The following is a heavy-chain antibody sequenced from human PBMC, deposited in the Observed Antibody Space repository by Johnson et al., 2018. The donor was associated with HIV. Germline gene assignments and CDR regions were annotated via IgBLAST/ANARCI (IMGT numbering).Heavy chain of an antibody. Sequence: VQLVESGGGLVQPGGSLRLSCAASGFTVNSNYINWVRQAPGKGLECVSGIYSGGSTYYADSVKGRFTISRDNSKNTLYLQMNSLRAEDTAVYYCAREGGIVLSPGSFDIGGQGTMVTVSS. CDR1: GFTVNSNY. J-gene: IGHJ3*02. CDR2: IYSGGST. CDR3: AREGGIVLSPGSFDI. D-gene: IGHD2-8*01. V-gene: IGHV3-66*01.